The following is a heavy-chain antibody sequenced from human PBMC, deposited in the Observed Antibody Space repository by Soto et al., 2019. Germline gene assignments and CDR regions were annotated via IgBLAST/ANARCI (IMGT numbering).Heavy chain of an antibody. CDR3: ARSIVVVAPTAGMDV. Sequence: EVQLVESGGGLVKPGGSLRLSCAASGFTLSNENINWVRQAPGKGLEWVSFISSSSTYMYYADSVKGRFTISRGNAGNSLYLQMNSLRAEDTAVYYCARSIVVVAPTAGMDVWGQGTTVTVSS. CDR2: ISSSSTYM. J-gene: IGHJ6*02. CDR1: GFTLSNEN. D-gene: IGHD2-21*01. V-gene: IGHV3-21*01.